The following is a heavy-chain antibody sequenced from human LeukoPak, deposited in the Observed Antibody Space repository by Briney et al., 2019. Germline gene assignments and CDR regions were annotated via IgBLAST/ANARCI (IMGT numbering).Heavy chain of an antibody. D-gene: IGHD2-15*01. CDR2: ISSSSSYI. Sequence: GGSLRLSCAASGFTFSDAWMSWVRQAPGKGLEWVSSISSSSSYIYYADSVKGRFTISRDNAKNSLYLQMNSLRAEDTAVYYCARGVVARGLDYWGQGTLVTVSS. V-gene: IGHV3-21*01. J-gene: IGHJ4*02. CDR1: GFTFSDAW. CDR3: ARGVVARGLDY.